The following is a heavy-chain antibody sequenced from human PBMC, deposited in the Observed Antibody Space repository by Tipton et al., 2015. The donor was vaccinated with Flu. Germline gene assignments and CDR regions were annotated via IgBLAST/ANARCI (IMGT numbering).Heavy chain of an antibody. J-gene: IGHJ5*02. D-gene: IGHD2-2*01. V-gene: IGHV4-38-2*02. CDR2: IYHSGST. Sequence: LRLSCTVSGYSISSGFYWGWIRQPPGKGLEWIGNIYHSGSTFYNPSLKSRVTISVDTSKNQFSLKLSSVTAADTAVYYCAKDLVVIVPAASWFDPWGQGTLVNVSS. CDR3: AKDLVVIVPAASWFDP. CDR1: GYSISSGFY.